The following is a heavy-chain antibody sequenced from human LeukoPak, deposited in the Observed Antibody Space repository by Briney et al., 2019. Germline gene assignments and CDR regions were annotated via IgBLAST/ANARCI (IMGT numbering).Heavy chain of an antibody. CDR3: ARGGYYYGSGSLYGMDV. V-gene: IGHV4-34*01. CDR2: INHSGST. CDR1: GGSFSGYY. Sequence: SETLSLTCAVYGGSFSGYYWSWIRQPPGKGLEWIGEINHSGSTNYNPSLKSRVTISVDTSKNQFSLKLSSVTAADTAVYYRARGGYYYGSGSLYGMDVWGQGTTVTVSS. D-gene: IGHD3-10*01. J-gene: IGHJ6*02.